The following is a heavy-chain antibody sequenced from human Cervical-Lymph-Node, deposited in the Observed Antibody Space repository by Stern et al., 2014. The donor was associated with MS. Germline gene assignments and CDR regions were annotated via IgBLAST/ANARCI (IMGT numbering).Heavy chain of an antibody. CDR1: GYTFTTPNYG. CDR2: NSSYNGNT. D-gene: IGHD4-11*01. Sequence: QVQLVQSGPEVRQPGASVRVSCKASGYTFTTPNYGIAWVREAPGRGLEWMGWNSSYNGNTVYAQKLQDRVTMTTDTSTSTAYMELRSLRSDDTAFYYCARERLRDFNDYHFDSWGQGTLVTVSS. CDR3: ARERLRDFNDYHFDS. V-gene: IGHV1-18*01. J-gene: IGHJ4*02.